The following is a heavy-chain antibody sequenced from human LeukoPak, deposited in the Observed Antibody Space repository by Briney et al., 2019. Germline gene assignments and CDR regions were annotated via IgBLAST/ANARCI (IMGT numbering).Heavy chain of an antibody. D-gene: IGHD3-22*01. V-gene: IGHV4-61*05. CDR1: AGSISSSSHH. Sequence: SETLSLTCTVSAGSISSSSHHWGWIRQPPGKGLEWIGYIYYSGSTNYNPSLTSRVTISVDTSKNQFSLKLSSVTAADTAVYYCARGPHDSSGYYYVWGQGTLVTVSS. J-gene: IGHJ4*02. CDR2: IYYSGST. CDR3: ARGPHDSSGYYYV.